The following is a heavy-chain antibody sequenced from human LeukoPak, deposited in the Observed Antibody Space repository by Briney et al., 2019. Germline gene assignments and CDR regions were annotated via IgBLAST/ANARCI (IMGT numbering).Heavy chain of an antibody. Sequence: SETLSLTCTVSGGSISSDYWSWIRQPAGKGLEWIGLIYTTGNTNYNPSLRSRVTMSVDTSKNHFSLRLRSVTAADTAVYYCARHRAPQGRLQWGKKGGDYYYYYMDVWGKGTTVTVSS. J-gene: IGHJ6*03. CDR1: GGSISSDY. CDR3: ARHRAPQGRLQWGKKGGDYYYYYMDV. V-gene: IGHV4-4*07. D-gene: IGHD4-11*01. CDR2: IYTTGNT.